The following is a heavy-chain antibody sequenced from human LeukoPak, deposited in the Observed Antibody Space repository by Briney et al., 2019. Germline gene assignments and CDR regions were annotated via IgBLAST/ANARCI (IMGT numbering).Heavy chain of an antibody. CDR2: SGAYNGNT. CDR3: VTDRGWPSYFDY. Sequence: ASVKVSCKASGYTFSSYGISWMRHAPPQGHERMGCSGAYNGNTNNSQKFHGRVTLTTEKSTNKAYMQLRSLETDDTTVYYCVTDRGWPSYFDYWGEGTLVTVSS. D-gene: IGHD3-10*01. J-gene: IGHJ4*02. CDR1: GYTFSSYG. V-gene: IGHV1-18*01.